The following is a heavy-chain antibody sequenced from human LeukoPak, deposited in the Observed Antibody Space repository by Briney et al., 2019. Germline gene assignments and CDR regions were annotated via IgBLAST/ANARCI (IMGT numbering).Heavy chain of an antibody. CDR3: ARPRAGDSSGWYRFRVSYGMDV. Sequence: ASVKVSCKASGYTFTSYGISWVRQAPGQGLEWMGWISAYNGNTNYAQKLQGRVTMTTDTSTSTAYMELRSLRSDDTAVYYSARPRAGDSSGWYRFRVSYGMDVWGQGTTVTVSS. V-gene: IGHV1-18*01. D-gene: IGHD6-19*01. CDR1: GYTFTSYG. J-gene: IGHJ6*02. CDR2: ISAYNGNT.